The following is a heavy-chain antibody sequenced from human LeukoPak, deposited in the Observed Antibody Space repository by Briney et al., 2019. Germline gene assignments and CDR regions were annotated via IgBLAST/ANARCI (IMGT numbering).Heavy chain of an antibody. CDR1: GFTFSSYW. V-gene: IGHV3-7*01. J-gene: IGHJ2*01. CDR3: ARAAYSSTWYSRYFDL. CDR2: IKQDGSEK. Sequence: GGSLRLSCAASGFTFSSYWMTWVRQAPGKGLEWVANIKQDGSEKYYVDSVKGRFTISRDNAKNSLYLQMNSLRAEDTAVYYCARAAYSSTWYSRYFDLWGRGTLVTVS. D-gene: IGHD6-13*01.